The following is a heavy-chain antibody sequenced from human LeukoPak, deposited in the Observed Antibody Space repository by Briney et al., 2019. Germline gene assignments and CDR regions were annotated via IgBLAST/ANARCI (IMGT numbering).Heavy chain of an antibody. CDR3: ARVFYDSAPPDAFDI. Sequence: PSETLSLTCTVSGGSISSSSYYWGWIRQPPGKGLEWIGSIYYSGSTYYNPSLKSRVTISVDTSKNQFSLKLSSVTAADTAVYYCARVFYDSAPPDAFDIWGQGTMVTVSS. D-gene: IGHD3-22*01. J-gene: IGHJ3*02. CDR2: IYYSGST. V-gene: IGHV4-39*07. CDR1: GGSISSSSYY.